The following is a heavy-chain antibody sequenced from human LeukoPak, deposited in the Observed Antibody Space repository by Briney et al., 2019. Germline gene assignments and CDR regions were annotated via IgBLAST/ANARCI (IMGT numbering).Heavy chain of an antibody. V-gene: IGHV4-59*11. CDR1: GGSISSHY. D-gene: IGHD6-25*01. CDR3: ARAYSGVVPYYYYYMDV. Sequence: SETLSLTCTVSGGSISSHYWSWIRQPPGKGLEWIGYIYYSGSTNYNPSLKSRVTISVDTSKNQFSLKLSSVTAADTAVYYCARAYSGVVPYYYYYMDVWGKGTTVTVSS. CDR2: IYYSGST. J-gene: IGHJ6*03.